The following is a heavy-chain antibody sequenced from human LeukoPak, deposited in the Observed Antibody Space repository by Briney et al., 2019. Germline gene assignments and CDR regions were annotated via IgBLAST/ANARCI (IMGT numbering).Heavy chain of an antibody. CDR1: GFTFSNAW. D-gene: IGHD5-24*01. V-gene: IGHV3-7*01. CDR2: IKQDGSEK. CDR3: ARFSRVSTPVYNMDV. Sequence: GGSLRLSCAASGFTFSNAWMSWVRQAPGKGLEWVANIKQDGSEKYYVDSVKGRFTISRDNSKNTLYLQMNSLRAEDTAVYYCARFSRVSTPVYNMDVWGQGTTVTVSS. J-gene: IGHJ6*02.